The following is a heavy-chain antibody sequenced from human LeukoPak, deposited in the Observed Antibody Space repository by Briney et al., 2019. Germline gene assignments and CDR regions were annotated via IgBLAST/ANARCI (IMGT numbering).Heavy chain of an antibody. Sequence: GGSLRLSCTASGFTFTNIWMNWVRQAPGKGLEWVLSISDIGVYTYYADSVKGRFTISKDNSKNTLYLVMNSLRVDDTAVYYCAKAVDLATISVDIWGQGTMVTVSS. CDR1: GFTFTNIW. J-gene: IGHJ3*02. D-gene: IGHD5-24*01. CDR3: AKAVDLATISVDI. CDR2: ISDIGVYT. V-gene: IGHV3-23*01.